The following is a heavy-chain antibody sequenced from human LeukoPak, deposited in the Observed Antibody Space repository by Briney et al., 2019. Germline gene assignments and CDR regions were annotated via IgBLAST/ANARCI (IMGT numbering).Heavy chain of an antibody. CDR2: IYPGDSDT. Sequence: GESLKISCKGSGYSFTSYWIGWVRQMPGKGLEWMGIIYPGDSDTRYSPSFQGQVTISADKSISTAYLQWSSLKASDTAMYYCARDRGHRSRSIYYYYGMDVWGQGTTVTVSS. CDR3: ARDRGHRSRSIYYYYGMDV. CDR1: GYSFTSYW. J-gene: IGHJ6*02. V-gene: IGHV5-51*01.